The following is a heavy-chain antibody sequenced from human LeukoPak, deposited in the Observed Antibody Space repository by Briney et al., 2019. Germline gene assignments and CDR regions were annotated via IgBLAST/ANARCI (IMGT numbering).Heavy chain of an antibody. V-gene: IGHV4-39*07. Sequence: SETLSLTCTVSGGSISSSIYYWGWIRQPPGKGLEWIGSIYYSGSTYYNPSLKSRVTISVDTSKNQFSLKLSSVTAADTAVYYCARDPSPTYCSSTSCSPSWFDPWGQGTLVTVSS. CDR2: IYYSGST. D-gene: IGHD2-2*01. J-gene: IGHJ5*02. CDR3: ARDPSPTYCSSTSCSPSWFDP. CDR1: GGSISSSIYY.